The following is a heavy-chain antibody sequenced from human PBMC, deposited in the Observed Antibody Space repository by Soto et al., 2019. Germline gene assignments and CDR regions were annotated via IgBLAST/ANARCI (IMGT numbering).Heavy chain of an antibody. CDR3: ARALITMVRGVIIRRWFDP. CDR1: GGSFSGYY. CDR2: INHSGST. J-gene: IGHJ5*02. Sequence: SETLSLTCAVYGGSFSGYYWSWIRQPPGKGLEWIGEINHSGSTNYNPSLKSRVTISVDTSKNQFSLKLSSVTAADTAVYYCARALITMVRGVIIRRWFDPWGQGTLVTVSS. V-gene: IGHV4-34*01. D-gene: IGHD3-10*01.